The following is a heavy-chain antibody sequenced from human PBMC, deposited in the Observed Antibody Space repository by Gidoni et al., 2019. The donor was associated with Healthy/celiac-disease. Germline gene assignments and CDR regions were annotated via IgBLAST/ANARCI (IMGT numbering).Heavy chain of an antibody. CDR2: SGST. J-gene: IGHJ4*02. D-gene: IGHD2-15*01. Sequence: SGSTYYNPSLKSRVTISVDTSKNQFSLKLSSVTAADTAVYYCARASVVAAPGDWGQGTLVTVSS. CDR3: ARASVVAAPGD. V-gene: IGHV4-30-2*05.